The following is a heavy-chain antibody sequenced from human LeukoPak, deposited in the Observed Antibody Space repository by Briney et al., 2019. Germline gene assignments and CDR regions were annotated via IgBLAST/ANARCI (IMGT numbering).Heavy chain of an antibody. D-gene: IGHD2-2*02. J-gene: IGHJ4*02. CDR3: ARDLPEPIVVVPAAISHLFDY. V-gene: IGHV3-21*01. CDR1: GFTFSSYS. Sequence: GGSLRLSCAASGFTFSSYSMNWVRQAPGKGLEWVSSISSSSSYIYYADSVKGRFTISRDNAQNSLYLQMNSLRAEDTAVYYCARDLPEPIVVVPAAISHLFDYWGQGTLVTVSS. CDR2: ISSSSSYI.